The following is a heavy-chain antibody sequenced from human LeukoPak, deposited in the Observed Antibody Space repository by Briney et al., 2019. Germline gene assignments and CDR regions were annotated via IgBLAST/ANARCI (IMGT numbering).Heavy chain of an antibody. CDR1: GYTFTGYY. CDR3: ARYDGDYDDY. V-gene: IGHV1-2*06. J-gene: IGHJ4*02. D-gene: IGHD4-17*01. CDR2: INPKSGGT. Sequence: ASVKVSYKASGYTFTGYYMHWVRQAPGQGLEWMGRINPKSGGTNYAQKFQGRVTMTRDTSISTAYMELSRLRSDDTAVYDCARYDGDYDDYWGQGTLVTVSS.